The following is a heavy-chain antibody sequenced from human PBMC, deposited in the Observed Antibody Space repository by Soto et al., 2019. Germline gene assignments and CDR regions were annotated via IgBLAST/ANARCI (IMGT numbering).Heavy chain of an antibody. J-gene: IGHJ4*02. CDR3: ARVGGIVGATTHDY. D-gene: IGHD1-26*01. CDR2: IYYSGST. CDR1: GGSLSSGDYY. V-gene: IGHV4-30-4*01. Sequence: PSETLSLTCTVSGGSLSSGDYYWSWIRQPPGKGLEWIGYIYYSGSTYYNPSLKSRVTISVDTSKNQFSLKLSSVTAADTAVYYCARVGGIVGATTHDYWGQGTLVTVSS.